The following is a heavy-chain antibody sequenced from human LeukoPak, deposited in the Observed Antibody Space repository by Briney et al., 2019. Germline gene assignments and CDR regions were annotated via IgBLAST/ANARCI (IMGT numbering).Heavy chain of an antibody. V-gene: IGHV3-7*03. Sequence: GGSLRLSCAASGFALSSHWMTWVSQVPGRGPEWVANVNRDGSETYYLDSVKGRFTISKDNAKNSLYLQMNSLRAEDTALYHCARNNGMDVWGQGTTVIVSS. CDR1: GFALSSHW. CDR3: ARNNGMDV. J-gene: IGHJ6*02. CDR2: VNRDGSET.